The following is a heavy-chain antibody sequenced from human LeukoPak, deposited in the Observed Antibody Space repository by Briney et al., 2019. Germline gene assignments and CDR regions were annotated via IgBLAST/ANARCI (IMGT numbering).Heavy chain of an antibody. Sequence: GGSLRLSCAASEFTFSSYAMHWVRQAPGKGLEWVAVISYDGSKKFYADSVKGRFTISRDNSKNTLYLQMNSLRVEDTAVYYCARSTAVAGNHFDYWGQGTLVTVSS. CDR3: ARSTAVAGNHFDY. D-gene: IGHD6-19*01. CDR1: EFTFSSYA. J-gene: IGHJ4*02. V-gene: IGHV3-30-3*01. CDR2: ISYDGSKK.